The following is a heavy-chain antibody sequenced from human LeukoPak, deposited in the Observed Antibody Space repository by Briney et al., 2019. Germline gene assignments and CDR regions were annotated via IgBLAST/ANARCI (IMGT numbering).Heavy chain of an antibody. CDR3: ARGQYYYDSSGYFFDY. CDR1: GFTFSSYS. J-gene: IGHJ4*02. Sequence: GGSLILSCAASGFTFSSYSMNWVRQAPGKGLEWVSSISSSSSYIYYADSVKGRFTISRDNAKNSLYLQMNSLRAEDTAVYYCARGQYYYDSSGYFFDYWGQGTLVTVSS. D-gene: IGHD3-22*01. V-gene: IGHV3-21*01. CDR2: ISSSSSYI.